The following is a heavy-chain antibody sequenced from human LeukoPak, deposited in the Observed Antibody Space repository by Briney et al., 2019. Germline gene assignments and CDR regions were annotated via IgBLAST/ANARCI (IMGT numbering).Heavy chain of an antibody. J-gene: IGHJ4*02. V-gene: IGHV3-23*01. CDR3: ARVDEQQAEGGYFDY. Sequence: GGSLRLSCAASGFTFSSYAMSWVRQAPGKGLEWVSAISGSGGSTYYADSVKGRFTISRDNSKNTLYLQMHSLRAEDTAVYYCARVDEQQAEGGYFDYWGQGTLVTVSS. CDR2: ISGSGGST. CDR1: GFTFSSYA. D-gene: IGHD6-13*01.